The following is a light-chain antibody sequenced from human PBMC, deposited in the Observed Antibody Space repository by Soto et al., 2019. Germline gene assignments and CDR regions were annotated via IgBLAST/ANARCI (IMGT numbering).Light chain of an antibody. Sequence: PAERAXLSCRASKSVSSYLAWYQQKPGQANRLLIYDASNRATGIPARFSGSGSGTDFTLTISRLEPEDFAVYYCQQRSNWQTFGQGTKVAIK. J-gene: IGKJ1*01. V-gene: IGKV3-11*01. CDR2: DAS. CDR3: QQRSNWQT. CDR1: KSVSSY.